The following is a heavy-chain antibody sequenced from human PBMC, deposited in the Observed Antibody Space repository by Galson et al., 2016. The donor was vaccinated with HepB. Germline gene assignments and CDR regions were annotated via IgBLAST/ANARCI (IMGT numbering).Heavy chain of an antibody. CDR3: ATRWDWYFDL. J-gene: IGHJ2*01. V-gene: IGHV1-24*01. D-gene: IGHD1-26*01. CDR2: FDPNEADT. CDR1: GYRLSDSS. Sequence: SVKVSCKVSGYRLSDSSIHWVRQAPGKGLEWMGGFDPNEADTSYARKFQGRVTLTADRSTNTVYMELNSLRSRDTAVYFCATRWDWYFDLWGRGTLITVSS.